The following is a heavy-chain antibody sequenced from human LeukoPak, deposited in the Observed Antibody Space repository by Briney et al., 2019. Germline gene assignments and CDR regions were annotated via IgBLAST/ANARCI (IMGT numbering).Heavy chain of an antibody. V-gene: IGHV3-53*01. D-gene: IGHD1-14*01. CDR3: AVRISWPY. CDR1: GFTVSSNY. Sequence: GGSLRLSCAASGFTVSSNYMSWVRQAPGKGLEWVSAISGGSTYYTDSVKGRFTISRDNSKSTLYLQMNSLRAEDTAIYYCAVRISWPYWGQGTQVTVSS. CDR2: ISGGST. J-gene: IGHJ4*02.